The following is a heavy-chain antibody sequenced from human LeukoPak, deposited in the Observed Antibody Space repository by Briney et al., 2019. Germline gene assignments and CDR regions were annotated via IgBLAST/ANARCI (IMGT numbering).Heavy chain of an antibody. CDR3: ARGSWTAAGY. J-gene: IGHJ4*02. V-gene: IGHV3-7*01. D-gene: IGHD6-13*01. CDR1: GFTFSTYG. CDR2: IKPDGSEK. Sequence: GGSLRLSCAASGFTFSTYGMIRVRQAPGKGLEWVASIKPDGSEKYYVDSVKGRFTISRDNAKNSLYLQMNSLRVEDTAVYYCARGSWTAAGYWGQGTLVTVSS.